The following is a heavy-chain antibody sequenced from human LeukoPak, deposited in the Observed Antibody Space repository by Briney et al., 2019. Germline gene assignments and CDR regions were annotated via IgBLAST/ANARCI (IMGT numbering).Heavy chain of an antibody. CDR3: AKASDYDILTGYVDY. CDR2: ISGSGGST. Sequence: GGSLRLSCAATGFTFSSYAMSWVRQAPGKGLEWVSAISGSGGSTYYADSVKGRFTISRDNSKNTLYLQMNSLRAEDTAVYYCAKASDYDILTGYVDYWGQGTLVTVSS. J-gene: IGHJ4*02. V-gene: IGHV3-23*01. D-gene: IGHD3-9*01. CDR1: GFTFSSYA.